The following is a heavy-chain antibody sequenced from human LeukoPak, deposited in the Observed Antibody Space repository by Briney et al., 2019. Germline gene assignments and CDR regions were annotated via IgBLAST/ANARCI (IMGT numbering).Heavy chain of an antibody. CDR3: AKDDRHYVTSELDY. J-gene: IGHJ4*02. V-gene: IGHV3-30*18. D-gene: IGHD3-10*02. Sequence: GGSLRLSCAASGFTFSSYGMHWVRQAPGKGLEWVAVISYDGGSKFYADSVKGRFTISRDNSKNTLYLQMNSLRAEDTAVYFCAKDDRHYVTSELDYWGQGTLVTVSS. CDR2: ISYDGGSK. CDR1: GFTFSSYG.